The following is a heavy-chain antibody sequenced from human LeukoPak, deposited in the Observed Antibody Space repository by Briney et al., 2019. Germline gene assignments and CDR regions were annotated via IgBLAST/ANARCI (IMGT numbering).Heavy chain of an antibody. CDR3: TRAPSLSWFDP. Sequence: PGGSLRLSCAASGFTFSSYTMNWVRQAPGNGLEWVGFIRSKTHGGTTEYAASVKGRFIISRDDSRSIAYLQMNSLKTEDTAVYYCTRAPSLSWFDPWGQGTLVTVSS. CDR1: GFTFSSYT. V-gene: IGHV3-49*04. D-gene: IGHD3-10*01. CDR2: IRSKTHGGTT. J-gene: IGHJ5*02.